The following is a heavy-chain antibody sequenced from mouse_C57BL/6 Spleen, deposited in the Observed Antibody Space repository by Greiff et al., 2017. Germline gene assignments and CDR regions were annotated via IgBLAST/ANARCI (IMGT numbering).Heavy chain of an antibody. J-gene: IGHJ3*01. CDR3: ARLDSSGTGFAY. D-gene: IGHD3-2*02. CDR2: IDPSDSYT. CDR1: GYTFTSSW. Sequence: QVQLQQPGAELVMPGASVKLSCKASGYTFTSSWMHWVKQRPGQGLEWIGEIDPSDSYTNYNQKFKGKSTLTVDKSSSTAYMQLSSLTSEDSAVYYCARLDSSGTGFAYWGQGTLVTVSA. V-gene: IGHV1-69*01.